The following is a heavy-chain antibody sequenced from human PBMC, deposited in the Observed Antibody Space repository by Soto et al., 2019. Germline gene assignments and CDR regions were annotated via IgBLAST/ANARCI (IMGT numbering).Heavy chain of an antibody. D-gene: IGHD6-19*01. Sequence: SETLSLTCAVSGDSVTSNVWWSWVRQPPGKGLEWIGEAYHNGLTDYNPSLKSRVTMSVDTSKNEFTLKLTSLTAADTAIYYCARDAAVPGESDRFDYWGQGTLVTVSS. CDR2: AYHNGLT. CDR1: GDSVTSNVW. CDR3: ARDAAVPGESDRFDY. J-gene: IGHJ4*02. V-gene: IGHV4-4*02.